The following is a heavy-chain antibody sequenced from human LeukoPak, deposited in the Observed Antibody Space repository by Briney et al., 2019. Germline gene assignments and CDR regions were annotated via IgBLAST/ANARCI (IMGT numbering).Heavy chain of an antibody. D-gene: IGHD4-23*01. Sequence: GGSLRLSCAASGFTFSSYEMNWVRQAPGKGLEWVSYISSSGSTIYYADSVKGRFTISRDNAKNSLYLQMNSLRAEDTAVYYCAKGLDYGGNSGDAFDIWGQGTMVTVSS. CDR3: AKGLDYGGNSGDAFDI. CDR1: GFTFSSYE. CDR2: ISSSGSTI. V-gene: IGHV3-48*03. J-gene: IGHJ3*02.